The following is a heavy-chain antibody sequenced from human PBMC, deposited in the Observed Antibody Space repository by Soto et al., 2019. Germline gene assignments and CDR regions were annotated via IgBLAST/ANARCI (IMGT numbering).Heavy chain of an antibody. CDR1: GGSISSYY. D-gene: IGHD3-10*01. J-gene: IGHJ6*02. CDR2: IYYSGRT. CDR3: DCVLLCFGDFMNSLAV. Sequence: SETLSLTCTVSGGSISSYYWSWIRQPPGKGLEWIGYIYYSGRTNYNPSLKRRVTISVDTSKNQFSLKLSSVTAADTAVYYCDCVLLCFGDFMNSLAVWGQGTTVPCSS. V-gene: IGHV4-59*01.